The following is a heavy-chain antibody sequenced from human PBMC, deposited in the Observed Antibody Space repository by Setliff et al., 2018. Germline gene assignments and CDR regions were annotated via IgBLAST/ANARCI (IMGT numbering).Heavy chain of an antibody. CDR3: ARRYCSGGSCLEYYYYGMDV. Sequence: SVKVSCKASGGTFSSYAISWVRQAPGQGLEWMGGIIPILGIANYAQKFQGRVTITADKSTSTAYMELSSLRSEDTAVYYCARRYCSGGSCLEYYYYGMDVCGQGTTVTVSS. D-gene: IGHD2-15*01. J-gene: IGHJ6*02. CDR2: IIPILGIA. V-gene: IGHV1-69*10. CDR1: GGTFSSYA.